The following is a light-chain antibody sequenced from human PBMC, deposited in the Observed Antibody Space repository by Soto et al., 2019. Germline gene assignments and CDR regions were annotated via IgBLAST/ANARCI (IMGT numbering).Light chain of an antibody. Sequence: EIVMTQSPATLSVSPGERATLSCRASQSVSSNLARYQQKPGQAPRLLIYGASTRATGIPARFSGSGSGTEFTLTISRLQSEDFAVYYCQQYNNWPPWTFGQGTKVEIK. CDR2: GAS. CDR1: QSVSSN. CDR3: QQYNNWPPWT. V-gene: IGKV3-15*01. J-gene: IGKJ1*01.